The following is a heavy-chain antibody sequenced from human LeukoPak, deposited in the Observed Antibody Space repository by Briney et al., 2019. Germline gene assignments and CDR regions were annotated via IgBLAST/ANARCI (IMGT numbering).Heavy chain of an antibody. CDR3: ARDSRAIAVAPRDFDY. Sequence: ASVKVSCKASGYTFTSYGISWVRQAPGQGLEWMGWISAYNGNTNYAQKLQGRVTMTTDTSTSTAYMELGSLRSDDTAVYYCARDSRAIAVAPRDFDYWGQGTLVTVSS. CDR1: GYTFTSYG. J-gene: IGHJ4*02. CDR2: ISAYNGNT. D-gene: IGHD6-19*01. V-gene: IGHV1-18*01.